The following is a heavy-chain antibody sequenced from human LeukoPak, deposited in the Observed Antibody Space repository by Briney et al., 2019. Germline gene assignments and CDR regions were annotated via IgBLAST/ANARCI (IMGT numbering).Heavy chain of an antibody. CDR1: GFTFSSYS. CDR3: ARESYSYPYYYYYYMDV. Sequence: GGSLRISCAASGFTFSSYSMNWVRQAPGEGLEWVTSISNSSSYIYYADSVKGRFTVSRDNAKNPLYLQMNSLRAEDTAVYYCARESYSYPYYYYYYMDVWGKGTTVTVSS. V-gene: IGHV3-21*01. CDR2: ISNSSSYI. D-gene: IGHD5-18*01. J-gene: IGHJ6*03.